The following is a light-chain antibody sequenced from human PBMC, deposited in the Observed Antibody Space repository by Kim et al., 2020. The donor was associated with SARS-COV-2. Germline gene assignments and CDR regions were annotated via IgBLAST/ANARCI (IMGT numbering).Light chain of an antibody. CDR2: WAS. CDR1: HSVLYNPNNRNY. J-gene: IGKJ2*01. Sequence: RATINCKSSHSVLYNPNNRNYLAWYQQKPGQPPKLLIYWASTRESGVPDRFSGSGSGTDFTLTITGLQAEDVAVYFCQQYYSPPQTFGQGTKLEI. CDR3: QQYYSPPQT. V-gene: IGKV4-1*01.